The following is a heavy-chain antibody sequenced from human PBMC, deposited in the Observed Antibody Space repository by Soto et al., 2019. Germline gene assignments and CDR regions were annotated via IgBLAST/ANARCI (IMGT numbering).Heavy chain of an antibody. CDR2: IFVTGGTI. Sequence: GGSLRLSCVASGFTFSSYSMVWVRQAPGKGLEWVSYIFVTGGTIYYADSVKGRFTVSRDNAKNSLFLLMSSLRAEDTAVYYCAGDECVVLYYCGQGTQVTVSS. D-gene: IGHD2-15*01. J-gene: IGHJ4*02. CDR1: GFTFSSYS. CDR3: AGDECVVLYY. V-gene: IGHV3-48*03.